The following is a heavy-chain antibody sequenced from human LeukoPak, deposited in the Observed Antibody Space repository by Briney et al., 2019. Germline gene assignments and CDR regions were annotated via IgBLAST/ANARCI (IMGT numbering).Heavy chain of an antibody. V-gene: IGHV3-21*01. D-gene: IGHD2-2*01. CDR3: ARSGSELLLHY. CDR1: GFTFSSYS. J-gene: IGHJ4*02. CDR2: ISSSSSYI. Sequence: GGSLRLSCAASGFTFSSYSMNWVRQAPGKGLEGVSSISSSSSYIYYADSVKGRFTISRDNAKNSLYLQMNSLRAEDTAVYYCARSGSELLLHYWGQGTLVTVSS.